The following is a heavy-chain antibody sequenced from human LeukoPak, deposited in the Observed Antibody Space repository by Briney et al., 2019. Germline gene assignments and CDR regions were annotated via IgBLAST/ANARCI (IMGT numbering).Heavy chain of an antibody. CDR1: GYTFTSYG. J-gene: IGHJ4*02. D-gene: IGHD4-17*01. Sequence: ASVKVSCKASGYTFTSYGISWVRQAPGQGLEWMGWISAYNGNTNYAQKLQGRVTMTTDTSTSTAYMDLSSLRSEDTAVYYCARGFYGLRLKGQYFDYWGQGTLVTVSS. CDR3: ARGFYGLRLKGQYFDY. V-gene: IGHV1-18*01. CDR2: ISAYNGNT.